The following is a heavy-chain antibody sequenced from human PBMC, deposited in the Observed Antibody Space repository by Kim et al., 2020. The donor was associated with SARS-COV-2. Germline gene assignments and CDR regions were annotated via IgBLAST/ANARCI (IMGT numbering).Heavy chain of an antibody. D-gene: IGHD3-22*01. J-gene: IGHJ4*02. CDR1: GFTFSSYA. V-gene: IGHV3-64D*09. CDR3: VKGPNEEYYYDSSGYPFDY. CDR2: ISSNGGST. Sequence: GGSLRLSCSASGFTFSSYAMHWVRQAPGKGLEYVSAISSNGGSTYYADSVKGRFTISRDNSKNTLYLQMSSLRAEDTAVYYCVKGPNEEYYYDSSGYPFDYWGQGTLVTVSS.